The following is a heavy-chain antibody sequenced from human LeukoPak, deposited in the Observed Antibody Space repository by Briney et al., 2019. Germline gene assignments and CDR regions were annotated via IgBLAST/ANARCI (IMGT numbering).Heavy chain of an antibody. CDR3: ARGPRSSSRKLTWWFDL. Sequence: SETLSLTCAVYGGSFSGYYWSWIRQPPGKGLEWIGEINHSGSTNYNPSLKSRVTISVDTSKNQFSLKLSSVTAADTAVYYCARGPRSSSRKLTWWFDLWGQGTLVTVSS. CDR1: GGSFSGYY. V-gene: IGHV4-34*01. CDR2: INHSGST. D-gene: IGHD6-13*01. J-gene: IGHJ5*02.